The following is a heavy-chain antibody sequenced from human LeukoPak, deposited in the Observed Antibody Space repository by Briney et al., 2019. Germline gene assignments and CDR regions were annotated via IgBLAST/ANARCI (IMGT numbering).Heavy chain of an antibody. Sequence: SETLSLTCTVSGGSISSYYWSWIRQPPGKGLEWIGYNYYSGSTNYNPSLKSRVTISVDTSKNQFSLKLSSVTAADTAVYYCARALGYCSGGSCSDYWGQGTLVTVSS. D-gene: IGHD2-15*01. CDR2: NYYSGST. V-gene: IGHV4-59*01. J-gene: IGHJ4*02. CDR3: ARALGYCSGGSCSDY. CDR1: GGSISSYY.